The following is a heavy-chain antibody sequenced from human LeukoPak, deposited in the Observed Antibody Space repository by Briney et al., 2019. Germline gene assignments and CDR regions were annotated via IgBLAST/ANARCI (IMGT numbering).Heavy chain of an antibody. J-gene: IGHJ4*02. Sequence: GGSLRLSCAASGFTFSSYSMNWVRQAPGKGLEWVSSISSSSTYIHYADSVKGRFTISRDNAKKSLYLQMNSLRAEDTAVYYCARILDSAWGELGYWGQGTLVTVSS. D-gene: IGHD6-19*01. CDR2: ISSSSTYI. CDR3: ARILDSAWGELGY. CDR1: GFTFSSYS. V-gene: IGHV3-21*01.